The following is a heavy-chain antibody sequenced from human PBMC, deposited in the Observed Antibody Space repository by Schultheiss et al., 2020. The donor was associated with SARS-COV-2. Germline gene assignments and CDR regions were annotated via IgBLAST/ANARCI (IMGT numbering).Heavy chain of an antibody. CDR1: GFTFSSYG. CDR2: ISYDGSNK. D-gene: IGHD6-19*01. J-gene: IGHJ4*02. CDR3: ARDKTGGSGWYRQDY. V-gene: IGHV3-30*03. Sequence: GGSLRLSCAASGFTFSSYGMHWVRQAPGKGLEWVAVISYDGSNKYYADSVKGRFTISRDNSKNTLYLQMNSLRAEDTAVYYCARDKTGGSGWYRQDYWGQGTLVTVSS.